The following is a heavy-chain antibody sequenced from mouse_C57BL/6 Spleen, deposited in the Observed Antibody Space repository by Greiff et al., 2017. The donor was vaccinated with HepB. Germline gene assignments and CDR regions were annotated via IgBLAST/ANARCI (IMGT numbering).Heavy chain of an antibody. D-gene: IGHD2-3*01. V-gene: IGHV14-4*01. Sequence: EVNVVESGAELVRPGASVKLSCTASGFNIKDDYMHWVKQRPEQGLEWIGWIDPENGDTEYASKFQGKATITADTSSNTAYLQLSSLTSEDTAVYYCTTVYDGYRYWYFDVWGTGTTVTVSS. CDR1: GFNIKDDY. J-gene: IGHJ1*03. CDR3: TTVYDGYRYWYFDV. CDR2: IDPENGDT.